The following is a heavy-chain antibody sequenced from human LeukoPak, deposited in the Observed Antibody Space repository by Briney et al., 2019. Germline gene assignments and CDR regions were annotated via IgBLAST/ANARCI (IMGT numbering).Heavy chain of an antibody. J-gene: IGHJ4*02. V-gene: IGHV4-59*01. CDR3: ARHHRIEPGFDY. Sequence: SETLSLTCTVSGDSFDSYYWSWIRQPPGRGLEWIGYIYYIGNTNYNPSLKSRVTISVDTSTNQFSLRLNSATAADTAVYYCARHHRIEPGFDYWGQGTLVTVSS. CDR1: GDSFDSYY. D-gene: IGHD1-26*01. CDR2: IYYIGNT.